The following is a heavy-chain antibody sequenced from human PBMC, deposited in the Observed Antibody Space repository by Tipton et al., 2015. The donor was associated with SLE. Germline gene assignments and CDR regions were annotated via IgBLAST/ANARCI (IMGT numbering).Heavy chain of an antibody. Sequence: GLVKPSETLSLTCTVSGVSISSTSYYWGWVRQPPGKGLEWIGSIYYTGSTYNNPSLKSRGTISVDTSKNHFSLSLTSVTAADTAVYYCARGPTQSYWGQGTLVTVSS. CDR3: ARGPTQSY. CDR2: IYYTGST. J-gene: IGHJ4*02. CDR1: GVSISSTSYY. V-gene: IGHV4-39*02.